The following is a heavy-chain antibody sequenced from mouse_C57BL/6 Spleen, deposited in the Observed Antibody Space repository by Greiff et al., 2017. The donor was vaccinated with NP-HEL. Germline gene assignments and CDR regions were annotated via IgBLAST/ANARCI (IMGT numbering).Heavy chain of an antibody. CDR1: GYSITSGYY. Sequence: EVQLQESGPGLVKPSQSLSLTCSATGYSITSGYYWNWIRQSPGNILEWMGYISYDGSNNYNPSLKNRITITRDTTKNQFFLKLNSVTTEDTATYYCARELLRSSTGGFAYWGQGTLVTVSA. CDR3: ARELLRSSTGGFAY. D-gene: IGHD1-1*01. J-gene: IGHJ3*01. CDR2: ISYDGSN. V-gene: IGHV3-6*01.